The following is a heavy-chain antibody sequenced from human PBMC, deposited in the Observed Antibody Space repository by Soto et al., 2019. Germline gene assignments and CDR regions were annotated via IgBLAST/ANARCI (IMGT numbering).Heavy chain of an antibody. CDR1: GFTFSSYA. CDR3: ARGGAPDIVLMVYAIAYYYGMDV. D-gene: IGHD2-8*01. Sequence: VQLVESGGGLVQPGGSLRLSCAASGFTFSSYAMHWVRQAPGKGLEWVAVISYDGSNKYYADSVKGRFTISRDNSKNTLYLQMNSLRAEDTAVYYCARGGAPDIVLMVYAIAYYYGMDVWGQGTTVTVSS. V-gene: IGHV3-30-3*01. J-gene: IGHJ6*02. CDR2: ISYDGSNK.